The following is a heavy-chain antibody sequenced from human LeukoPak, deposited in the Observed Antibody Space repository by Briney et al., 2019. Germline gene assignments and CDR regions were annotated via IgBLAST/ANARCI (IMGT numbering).Heavy chain of an antibody. CDR2: INPKNGDT. CDR1: GYTFSGFY. CDR3: ARDGRLRNGYDNFYI. D-gene: IGHD5-18*01. V-gene: IGHV1-2*02. J-gene: IGHJ4*02. Sequence: ASVKGSCKASGYTFSGFYINWVRQAPGQGLERMGGINPKNGDTHYAQDFLGRVTLTRDTSISNAYMELSRLTSDDTAVYYCARDGRLRNGYDNFYIWGQGTLVTVSS.